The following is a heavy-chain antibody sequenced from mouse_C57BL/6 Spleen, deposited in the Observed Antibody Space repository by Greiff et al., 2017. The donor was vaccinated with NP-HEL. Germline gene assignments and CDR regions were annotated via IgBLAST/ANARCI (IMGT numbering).Heavy chain of an antibody. D-gene: IGHD2-2*01. J-gene: IGHJ2*01. CDR3: ARFYYGYDGFDY. CDR2: INPSNGGT. CDR1: GYTFTSYW. Sequence: QVHVKQPGTELVKPGASVKLSCKASGYTFTSYWMHWVKQRPGQGLEWIGNINPSNGGTNYNEKFKSKATLTVDKSSSTAYMQLSSLTSEDSAVYYCARFYYGYDGFDYWGQGTTLTVSS. V-gene: IGHV1-53*01.